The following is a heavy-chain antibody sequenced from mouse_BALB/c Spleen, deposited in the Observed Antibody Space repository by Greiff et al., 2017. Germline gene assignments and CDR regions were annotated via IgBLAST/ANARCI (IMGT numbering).Heavy chain of an antibody. D-gene: IGHD2-4*01. CDR1: GFTFSSYA. J-gene: IGHJ3*01. Sequence: DVKLVESGGGLVKPGGSLKLSCAASGFTFSSYAMSWVRQTPEKRLEWVATISSGGSYTYYPDSVKGRFTISRDNAKNTLYLQMSSLRSEDTAMYYCARQEDYDYLFAYWGQGTLVTVSA. CDR2: ISSGGSYT. V-gene: IGHV5-9-3*01. CDR3: ARQEDYDYLFAY.